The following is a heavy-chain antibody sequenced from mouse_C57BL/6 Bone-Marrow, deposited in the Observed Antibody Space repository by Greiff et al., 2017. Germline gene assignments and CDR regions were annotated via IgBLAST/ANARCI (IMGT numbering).Heavy chain of an antibody. CDR3: ASGGNCGGYYFAY. CDR1: GYTFTTYP. J-gene: IGHJ2*01. CDR2: FHPYNDDT. Sequence: VQLQQSGAELVKPGASVKMSCKASGYTFTTYPIEWMKQNHGKSLEWIGNFHPYNDDTKYNEKFKGKDTLTVEKSSSTVYLELSRLTSDDSAVYACASGGNCGGYYFAYWGQGTTLTVSA. V-gene: IGHV1-47*01. D-gene: IGHD1-1*02.